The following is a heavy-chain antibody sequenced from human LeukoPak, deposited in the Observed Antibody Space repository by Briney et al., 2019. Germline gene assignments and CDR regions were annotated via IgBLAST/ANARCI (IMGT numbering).Heavy chain of an antibody. CDR2: ISGDGGST. CDR1: GFTFDDYA. Sequence: PGGSLRLSCAASGFTFDDYAMHWVRQAPGKGLEWVSLISGDGGSTYYADSVKGRFTISRDNSKNTLYLQMNSLRAEDTAVYYCAKQTWTYDSSGYHPFDYWGQGTLVTVSS. D-gene: IGHD3-22*01. J-gene: IGHJ4*02. V-gene: IGHV3-43*02. CDR3: AKQTWTYDSSGYHPFDY.